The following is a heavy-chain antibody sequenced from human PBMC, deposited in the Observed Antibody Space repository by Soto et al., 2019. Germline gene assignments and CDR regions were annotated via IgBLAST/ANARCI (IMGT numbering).Heavy chain of an antibody. V-gene: IGHV3-30*18. CDR2: ISYDGSNK. J-gene: IGHJ3*02. Sequence: GGSLRLSCAASGFTFSSYGMHWVRQAPGKGLEWVAVISYDGSNKYYADSVKGRFTISRDNSKNTLYLQMNSLRAEDTAVYYCAKLGVRDAFDIWGQGTMVTVSS. CDR1: GFTFSSYG. CDR3: AKLGVRDAFDI. D-gene: IGHD3-10*01.